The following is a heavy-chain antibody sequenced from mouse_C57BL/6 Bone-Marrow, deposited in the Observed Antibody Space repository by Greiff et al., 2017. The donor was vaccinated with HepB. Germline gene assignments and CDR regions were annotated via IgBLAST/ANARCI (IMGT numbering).Heavy chain of an antibody. CDR3: ARGRWVLPHWYFGV. D-gene: IGHD2-3*01. Sequence: EVKLVESEGGLVQPGSSMKLSCTASGFTFSDYYMAWVRQVPEKGLEWVANINYDGSSTYYLDSLKSRFIISRDNAKNILYLQMSSLKSEDTAKYYWARGRWVLPHWYFGVWGTGTPVTVSS. V-gene: IGHV5-16*01. CDR2: INYDGSST. J-gene: IGHJ1*03. CDR1: GFTFSDYY.